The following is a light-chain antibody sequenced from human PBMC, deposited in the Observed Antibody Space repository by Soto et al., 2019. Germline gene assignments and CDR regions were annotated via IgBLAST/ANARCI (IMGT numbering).Light chain of an antibody. J-gene: IGKJ4*01. CDR2: KAS. CDR3: QQHANYPIT. V-gene: IGKV1-5*03. Sequence: DIQMTQSPSTLSASIGGRVTITCRASRNIGSWLAWYQQKAGKAPNLLIYKASTLETGVPSRFSGSASGTEFTLTISSLQPDDFATYYCQQHANYPITFGGGTQVDIK. CDR1: RNIGSW.